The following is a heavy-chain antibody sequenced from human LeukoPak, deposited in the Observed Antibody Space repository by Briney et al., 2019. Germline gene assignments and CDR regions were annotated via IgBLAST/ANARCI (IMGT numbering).Heavy chain of an antibody. V-gene: IGHV3-7*01. CDR1: GFTFSTYW. J-gene: IGHJ6*03. D-gene: IGHD6-13*01. Sequence: GGSLRLSCAASGFTFSTYWMSWVRQAPGKGLEWVANIKQDGSEKYYVDSVKGRSTISRDNAKNSLYLQMNSLRAEDTAVYYCAKLKGSSKFYYYYYYMDVWGKGTTVTVSS. CDR3: AKLKGSSKFYYYYYYMDV. CDR2: IKQDGSEK.